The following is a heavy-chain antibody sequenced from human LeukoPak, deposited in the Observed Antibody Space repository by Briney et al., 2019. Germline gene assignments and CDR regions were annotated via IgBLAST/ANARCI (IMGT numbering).Heavy chain of an antibody. V-gene: IGHV3-21*01. CDR3: ASSPGKYYSDSRGYL. CDR1: GFTFSSYS. D-gene: IGHD3-22*01. J-gene: IGHJ6*02. Sequence: GGSLRLSCAAAGFTFSSYSMNWVRQAPGQGLEWVSSISSSSSYIYYADSVMGRFTICRDNAKNSLYLQRNSLRAEDTAVYYCASSPGKYYSDSRGYLWGQGTTVTGSS. CDR2: ISSSSSYI.